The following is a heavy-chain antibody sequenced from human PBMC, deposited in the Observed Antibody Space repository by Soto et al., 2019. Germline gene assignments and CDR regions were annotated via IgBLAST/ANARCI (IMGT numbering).Heavy chain of an antibody. Sequence: EVQLVESGGGLVQPGGSLRLSCAASGFTFSNYWMSWVRQAPGKGLEWVANIKQDGSERYYVDSVKGRFIISRDNARNSLSLQMNSLRAEDTAVYYCATDSGTSDYWGQGTLISVSS. J-gene: IGHJ4*02. V-gene: IGHV3-7*01. CDR3: ATDSGTSDY. D-gene: IGHD1-1*01. CDR1: GFTFSNYW. CDR2: IKQDGSER.